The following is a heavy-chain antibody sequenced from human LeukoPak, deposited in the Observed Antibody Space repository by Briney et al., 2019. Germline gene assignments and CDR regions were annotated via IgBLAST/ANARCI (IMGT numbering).Heavy chain of an antibody. CDR2: ISSSGSTI. D-gene: IGHD5-18*01. CDR1: GFTFSSYE. CDR3: ARTPWIQLRFDY. V-gene: IGHV3-48*03. J-gene: IGHJ4*02. Sequence: GGSLRLSCAASGFTFSSYEMNWVRQAPGMGLEWASYISSSGSTIYYADSVKGRFTISRDNAKNSLYLQMNSLRAEDTAVYYCARTPWIQLRFDYWGQGTLVTVSS.